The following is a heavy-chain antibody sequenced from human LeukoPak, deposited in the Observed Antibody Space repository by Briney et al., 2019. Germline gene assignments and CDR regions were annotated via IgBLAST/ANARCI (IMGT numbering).Heavy chain of an antibody. D-gene: IGHD3-10*01. V-gene: IGHV1-18*01. CDR3: ARDLEYYGSGSTAP. CDR1: GYTFTSYG. J-gene: IGHJ5*02. Sequence: ASVKVSCKASGYTFTSYGISWVRQAPGQGLEWMGWISAYNGNTNYAQKLQGRVTMTTDTSTSTAYMELRSLRSDDTAVYYCARDLEYYGSGSTAPWGQGTLVTASS. CDR2: ISAYNGNT.